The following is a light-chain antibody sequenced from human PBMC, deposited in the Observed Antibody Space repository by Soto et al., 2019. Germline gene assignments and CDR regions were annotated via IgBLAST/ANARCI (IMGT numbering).Light chain of an antibody. CDR2: EDN. V-gene: IGLV2-23*01. J-gene: IGLJ1*01. Sequence: QSALTQPASVSGSPGQSITISCTGTSNDVGSYKLLSWYQQHPGKAPKLIIHEDNRRPSGVSSRFSGSKSGNTASLTISGLQNEDEADYYCCTYAGSTTFVFVSGTKLTVL. CDR1: SNDVGSYKL. CDR3: CTYAGSTTFV.